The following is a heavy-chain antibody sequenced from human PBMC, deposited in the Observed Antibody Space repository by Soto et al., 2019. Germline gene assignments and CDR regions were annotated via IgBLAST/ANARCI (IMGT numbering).Heavy chain of an antibody. CDR2: ISGSGGST. J-gene: IGHJ4*02. V-gene: IGHV3-23*01. CDR1: GFTFSSYA. Sequence: GGSLSLSCAASGFTFSSYAMSWVRQSPGKGLEWVSGISGSGGSTHHADSVKGRFTISRDNSKNTVYLQMNSLRAEDTAVYYCAKDLGLKDIATLFDFWGQGTLVTVSS. D-gene: IGHD2-15*01. CDR3: AKDLGLKDIATLFDF.